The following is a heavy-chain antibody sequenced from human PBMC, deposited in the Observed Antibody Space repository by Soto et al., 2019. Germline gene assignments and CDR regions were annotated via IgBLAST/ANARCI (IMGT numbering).Heavy chain of an antibody. Sequence: EVPLLESGGGLVQPGGSLRLSCAASGFTFSSYAMSWVRQAPGKGLEWVSAISGSGGSTYYADSVKGRFTISRDNSKNTLYLQMNSLRAEDTAVYYCAKDTVWGYCSGGSCYSFDYWGQGTLVTFSS. V-gene: IGHV3-23*01. CDR3: AKDTVWGYCSGGSCYSFDY. CDR1: GFTFSSYA. J-gene: IGHJ4*02. CDR2: ISGSGGST. D-gene: IGHD2-15*01.